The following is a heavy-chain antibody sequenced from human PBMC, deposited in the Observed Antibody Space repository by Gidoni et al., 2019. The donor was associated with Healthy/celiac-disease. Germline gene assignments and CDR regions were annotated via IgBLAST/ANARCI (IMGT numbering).Heavy chain of an antibody. J-gene: IGHJ4*02. CDR3: ASGYYDILTGYFPFDY. D-gene: IGHD3-9*01. CDR1: GGSISSGGYY. CDR2: IYYSGST. V-gene: IGHV4-31*03. Sequence: QVQLQESGPGLVQPSQTLSLTCTVSGGSISSGGYYWSWIRQHPGKGLEWIGYIYYSGSTYYNPSLKSRVTISVDTSKNQFSLKLSSVTAADTAVYYCASGYYDILTGYFPFDYWGQGTLVTVSS.